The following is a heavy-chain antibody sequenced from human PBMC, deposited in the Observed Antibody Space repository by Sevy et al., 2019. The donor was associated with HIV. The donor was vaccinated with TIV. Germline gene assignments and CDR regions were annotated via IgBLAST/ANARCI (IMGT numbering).Heavy chain of an antibody. D-gene: IGHD5-12*01. CDR3: AREAGGYDYDYGIDV. CDR2: IYYNGHT. V-gene: IGHV4-39*02. Sequence: SDTLSLTCSISGGTIVSSGHYWGWIRQTPGKGLEWIGSIYYNGHTFYTPSLKSRLTISIDTSKNQFSLTLSSVTVADTAVYFCAREAGGYDYDYGIDVWGQGTTVTVSS. J-gene: IGHJ6*02. CDR1: GGTIVSSGHY.